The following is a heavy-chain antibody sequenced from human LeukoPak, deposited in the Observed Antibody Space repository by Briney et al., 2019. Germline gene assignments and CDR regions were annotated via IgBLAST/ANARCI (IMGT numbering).Heavy chain of an antibody. J-gene: IGHJ6*02. V-gene: IGHV4-59*08. CDR3: ARNFLERYYYYGMDV. Sequence: PSQTLSLTCTVSGGSISSYYWSWIRQPPGKGLEWIGYIYYSGSTNYNPSLKSRVTISVDTSKNQFSLKLSSVTAADTAVYYCARNFLERYYYYGMDVWGQGTTVTVSS. D-gene: IGHD3-3*01. CDR2: IYYSGST. CDR1: GGSISSYY.